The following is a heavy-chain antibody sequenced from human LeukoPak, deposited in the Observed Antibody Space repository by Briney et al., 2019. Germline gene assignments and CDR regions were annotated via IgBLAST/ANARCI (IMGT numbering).Heavy chain of an antibody. CDR2: IYYSGST. CDR3: ASHEIAVGGYFDY. J-gene: IGHJ4*02. V-gene: IGHV4-59*08. D-gene: IGHD6-19*01. CDR1: GGSISSYY. Sequence: SETLPLTCTVSGGSISSYYWSWIRQPPGKGLEWIGYIYYSGSTNYNPSLKSRVTISVDTSKNQFSLKLSSVTAADTAVYYCASHEIAVGGYFDYWGQGTLVTVSS.